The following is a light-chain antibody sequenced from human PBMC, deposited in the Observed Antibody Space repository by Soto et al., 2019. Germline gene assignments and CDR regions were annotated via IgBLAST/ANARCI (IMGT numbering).Light chain of an antibody. CDR1: QSVSGN. CDR3: QQYNNWPPIT. Sequence: EIVMTQSPATLSVSPGERATLSCRASQSVSGNLAWYHQKPGQAPRALIYSASTRATGIPARFSNSESGTEFTLTINRLQSEDFAVYYCQQYNNWPPITVGQGTRLEIK. CDR2: SAS. J-gene: IGKJ5*01. V-gene: IGKV3-15*01.